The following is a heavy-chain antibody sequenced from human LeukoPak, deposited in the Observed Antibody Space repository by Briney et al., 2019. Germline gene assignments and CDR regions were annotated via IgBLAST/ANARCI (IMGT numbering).Heavy chain of an antibody. CDR1: GFSFSSYA. CDR3: AKGGAVVLSPFDY. V-gene: IGHV3-23*01. CDR2: ISSGGEST. Sequence: PGGSLRLSCAASGFSFSSYAMIWVRQAPGKGLEWVSVISSGGESTYYADSLKGRFTISRDNSKNTLSLQMNSLRAEDTAIYYCAKGGAVVLSPFDYWGQGTLVTVSS. J-gene: IGHJ4*02. D-gene: IGHD2/OR15-2a*01.